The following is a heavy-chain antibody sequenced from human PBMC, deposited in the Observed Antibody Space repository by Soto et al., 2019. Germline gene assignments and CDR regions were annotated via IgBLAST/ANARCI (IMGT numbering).Heavy chain of an antibody. CDR1: GFTFSSYS. V-gene: IGHV3-21*01. D-gene: IGHD5-12*01. J-gene: IGHJ4*02. Sequence: EVQLVESGGGLAKPGGSLRLSCAASGFTFSSYSMNWVRQAPGKGLEWVSSISSSSSYIYYADSVKGRFTISRDNAKNSLYLQMNSLRAEDTAVYYCAVGGGGYNSVDYWGQGTLVTVSS. CDR3: AVGGGGYNSVDY. CDR2: ISSSSSYI.